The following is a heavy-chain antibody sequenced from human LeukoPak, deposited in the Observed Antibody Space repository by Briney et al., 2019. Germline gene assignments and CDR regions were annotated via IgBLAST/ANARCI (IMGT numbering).Heavy chain of an antibody. CDR3: AREERSGYGNDY. V-gene: IGHV1-2*04. CDR1: GYTFTGYY. CDR2: INPNSGGT. J-gene: IGHJ4*02. Sequence: ASVNVSCKASGYTFTGYYMHWVRQAPGQGLEWMGWINPNSGGTNYAQKFQGWVTMTRDTSISTAYMELSRLRSDDTAVYYCAREERSGYGNDYWGQGTLVTVSS. D-gene: IGHD3-3*01.